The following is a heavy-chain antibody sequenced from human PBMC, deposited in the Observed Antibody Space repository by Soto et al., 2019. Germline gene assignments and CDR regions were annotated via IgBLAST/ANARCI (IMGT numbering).Heavy chain of an antibody. J-gene: IGHJ4*02. V-gene: IGHV1-46*01. CDR1: GYTFTSYY. CDR2: INPSGGST. Sequence: ASVKVSCKASGYTFTSYYMHWVRQAPGQGLEWMGIINPSGGSTSYAQKFQGRVTMARDTSTSTVYMELSSLRSEDTAVYYCARALQLWFFDYWGQGTLVTVSS. D-gene: IGHD5-18*01. CDR3: ARALQLWFFDY.